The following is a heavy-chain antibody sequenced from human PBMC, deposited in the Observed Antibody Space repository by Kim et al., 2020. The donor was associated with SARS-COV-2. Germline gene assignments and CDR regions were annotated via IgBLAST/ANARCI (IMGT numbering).Heavy chain of an antibody. CDR1: GGSFSGYY. J-gene: IGHJ4*02. CDR3: ARGGLIVVVPAAIPLAFDY. V-gene: IGHV4-34*01. D-gene: IGHD2-2*01. CDR2: INHSGST. Sequence: SETLSLTCAVYGGSFSGYYWSWIRQPPGKGLEWIGEINHSGSTNYNPSLKSRVTISVDTSKNQFSLKLSSVTAADTAVYYCARGGLIVVVPAAIPLAFDYWGQGTLVTVSS.